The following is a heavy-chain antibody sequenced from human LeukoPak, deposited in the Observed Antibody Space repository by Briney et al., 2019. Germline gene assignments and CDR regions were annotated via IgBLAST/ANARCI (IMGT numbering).Heavy chain of an antibody. V-gene: IGHV3-23*01. D-gene: IGHD6-13*01. CDR3: ATPPYSSSWPFDY. CDR2: ISGSGGST. J-gene: IGHJ4*02. CDR1: GFTFSSYA. Sequence: PGGYLRLSCAASGFTFSSYAMSWVRQAPGKGLEWVSAISGSGGSTYYADSVKGRFTISRDNSKNTLYLQMNSLRAEDTAVYYCATPPYSSSWPFDYWGQGTLVTVSS.